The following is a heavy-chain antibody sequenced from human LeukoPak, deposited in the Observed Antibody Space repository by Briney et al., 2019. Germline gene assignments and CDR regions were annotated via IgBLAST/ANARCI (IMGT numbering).Heavy chain of an antibody. D-gene: IGHD5-18*01. CDR2: ISGSGGGT. V-gene: IGHV3-23*01. Sequence: GGSLRLSCAASGLTFSSYAMSWVRQAPGKGLEWVSGISGSGGGTYYADSVKGRFTISRDNAKSSLYLQMNSLRAEDTAVYYCARAGYSMDTEYFQHWGQGTLVTVSS. CDR3: ARAGYSMDTEYFQH. CDR1: GLTFSSYA. J-gene: IGHJ1*01.